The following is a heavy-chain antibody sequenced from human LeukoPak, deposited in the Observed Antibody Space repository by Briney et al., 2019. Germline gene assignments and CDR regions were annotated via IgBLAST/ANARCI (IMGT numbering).Heavy chain of an antibody. CDR1: GYSISSGYY. CDR2: ISPSGST. D-gene: IGHD6-13*01. V-gene: IGHV4-38-2*01. Sequence: PSETLSLTCAVSGYSISSGYYWGWIRPPPGKGLEWIGSISPSGSTFYNPSLKSRVTISVDTSKNQFSLKLRSVTAADTAVYYCALSPLGAAGTWSGLFDYWGQGTLVTVSS. J-gene: IGHJ4*02. CDR3: ALSPLGAAGTWSGLFDY.